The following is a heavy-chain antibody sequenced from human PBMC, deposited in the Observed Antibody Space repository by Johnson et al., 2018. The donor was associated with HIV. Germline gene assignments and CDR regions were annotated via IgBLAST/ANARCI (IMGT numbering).Heavy chain of an antibody. CDR3: AKARGRPGTPAALDI. Sequence: QVQLVESGGGLVKPGGSLRLSCAASGFTFSDYYMSWIRQAPGKGLEWVSAISGSGGSTYYADSVKGRFTISRDNSKNTLYLPMNSLRAEDTAVYYCAKARGRPGTPAALDIWGQGTMVTVSS. CDR1: GFTFSDYY. J-gene: IGHJ3*02. CDR2: ISGSGGST. D-gene: IGHD3-16*01. V-gene: IGHV3-11*04.